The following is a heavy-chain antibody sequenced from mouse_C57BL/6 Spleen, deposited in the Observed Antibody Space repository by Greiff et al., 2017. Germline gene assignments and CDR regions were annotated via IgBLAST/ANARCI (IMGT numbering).Heavy chain of an antibody. Sequence: VQLQQSGAELVKPGASVKISCKASGYAFSSYWMNWVQQRPGKGLEWIGQIYPGAGDTHYNGKFKGKATLTVDKSSSTAYMQLSSLTSEDSAVYFCARSRDDGRYFDVWGTGTTVTVSS. CDR1: GYAFSSYW. CDR3: ARSRDDGRYFDV. J-gene: IGHJ1*03. V-gene: IGHV1-80*01. D-gene: IGHD1-2*01. CDR2: IYPGAGDT.